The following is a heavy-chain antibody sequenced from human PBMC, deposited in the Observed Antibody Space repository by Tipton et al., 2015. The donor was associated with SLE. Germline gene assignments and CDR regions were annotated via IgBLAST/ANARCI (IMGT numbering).Heavy chain of an antibody. J-gene: IGHJ6*02. CDR2: IKSDGSST. CDR1: GFIFDDYS. Sequence: SLRLSCAASGFIFDDYSMNWVRQAPGKGLVWVSRIKSDGSSTSYADSVKGRFTISRDNAKNTLYLQMNSLRAEDTAVYYCAKEGARGYYYYGMDVWGQGTTVTVSS. V-gene: IGHV3-74*01. D-gene: IGHD3-16*01. CDR3: AKEGARGYYYYGMDV.